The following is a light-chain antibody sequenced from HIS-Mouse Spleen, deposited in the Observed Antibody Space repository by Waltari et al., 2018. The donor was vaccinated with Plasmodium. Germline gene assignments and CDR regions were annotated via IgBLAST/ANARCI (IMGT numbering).Light chain of an antibody. CDR2: SNN. V-gene: IGLV1-44*01. CDR3: AAWDDSLNGVV. CDR1: LPKKY. Sequence: ELTQPPSVSVSPGQTARITCSGDALPKKYAYWYQQLPGTAPKLLIYSNNQRPSGVPARFSGSKSGTSASLAISGLQSEDEADYYCAAWDDSLNGVVFGGGTKLTVL. J-gene: IGLJ2*01.